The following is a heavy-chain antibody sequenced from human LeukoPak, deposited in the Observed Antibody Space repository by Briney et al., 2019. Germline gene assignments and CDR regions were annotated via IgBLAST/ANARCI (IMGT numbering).Heavy chain of an antibody. D-gene: IGHD3-10*01. V-gene: IGHV1-46*01. J-gene: IGHJ6*02. CDR1: GYTFTSYY. CDR3: ARALGELGYYYGMDV. Sequence: GASVKVSCKASGYTFTSYYIHWVRQAPGQGLEWMGIINPSGVRTTYAQKFQGRVIMTRDTSTSTVYMELSSLRSEDTAVYYCARALGELGYYYGMDVWGQGTTVTVSS. CDR2: INPSGVRT.